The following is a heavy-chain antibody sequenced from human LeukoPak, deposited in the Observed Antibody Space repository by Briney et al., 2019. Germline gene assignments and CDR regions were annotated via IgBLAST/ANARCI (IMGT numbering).Heavy chain of an antibody. J-gene: IGHJ3*02. CDR3: ARVLSPYYYDSSGYTNDAFGI. Sequence: GGSLRLSCGASRFTFFTFSMHWVRQAPGKGLEWLAVSSFDEHNIYYGVSVRGRFTISRDNTKNTLYLQMDSLRPEDTDIYYCARVLSPYYYDSSGYTNDAFGIWGQGTMVTVSS. CDR2: SSFDEHNI. CDR1: RFTFFTFS. D-gene: IGHD3-22*01. V-gene: IGHV3-30*03.